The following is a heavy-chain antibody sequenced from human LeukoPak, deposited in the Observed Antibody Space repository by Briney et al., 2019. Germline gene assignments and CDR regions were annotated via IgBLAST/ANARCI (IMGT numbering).Heavy chain of an antibody. CDR2: IYYSGST. V-gene: IGHV4-39*01. CDR3: AKQGISMVRGIYYYHVMDV. Sequence: SETLSLTCTVSGGSISTTGYYWGWIRQPPGKGLEWIGSIYYSGSTYYNPSLKSRVTISADTSKNQVSLKLSSVTAADTAVYYCAKQGISMVRGIYYYHVMDVWGQGTTVTVSS. J-gene: IGHJ6*02. CDR1: GGSISTTGYY. D-gene: IGHD3-10*01.